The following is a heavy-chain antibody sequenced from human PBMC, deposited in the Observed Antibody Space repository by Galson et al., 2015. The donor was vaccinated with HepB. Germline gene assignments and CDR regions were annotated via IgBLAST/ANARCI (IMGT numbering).Heavy chain of an antibody. CDR3: ANRVVSAAIGYYYYYGMDV. D-gene: IGHD2-2*02. CDR1: GFTFSSYA. Sequence: SLRLSCAASGFTFSSYAMSWVRQAPGKGLEWVSAISGSGGSTYYADSVKGRFTISRDNSKNTLYLQMNSLRAEDTAVYYCANRVVSAAIGYYYYYGMDVWGQGTTVTVSS. V-gene: IGHV3-23*01. CDR2: ISGSGGST. J-gene: IGHJ6*02.